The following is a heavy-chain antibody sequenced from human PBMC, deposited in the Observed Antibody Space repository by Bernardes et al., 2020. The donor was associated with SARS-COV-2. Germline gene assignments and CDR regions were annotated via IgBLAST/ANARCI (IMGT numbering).Heavy chain of an antibody. D-gene: IGHD3-3*01. J-gene: IGHJ5*02. CDR1: GYTLTELC. V-gene: IGHV1-24*01. Sequence: ASVKASCKVFGYTLTELCMHWVRQAPGKGLEWMGGFDPEDGETIYAQKFQGRVTMTEDTSTDTAYMELSSLRSEDTAVYYCATAPFWSGYSVNWFDPWGQGTLVTVSS. CDR2: FDPEDGET. CDR3: ATAPFWSGYSVNWFDP.